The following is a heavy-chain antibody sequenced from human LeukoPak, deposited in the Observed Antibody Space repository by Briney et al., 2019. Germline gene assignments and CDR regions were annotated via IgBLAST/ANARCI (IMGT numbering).Heavy chain of an antibody. D-gene: IGHD3-22*01. J-gene: IGHJ4*02. CDR1: GCTFSSYS. CDR3: ARDLDYYDSSGYYPRFDY. CDR2: ISYDGSNK. Sequence: GGSLRLSCAASGCTFSSYSMNWVRQAPGKGLEWVAVISYDGSNKYYADSVKGRFTISRDNSKNTLYLQMNSLRAEDTAVYYCARDLDYYDSSGYYPRFDYWGQGTLVTVSS. V-gene: IGHV3-30*03.